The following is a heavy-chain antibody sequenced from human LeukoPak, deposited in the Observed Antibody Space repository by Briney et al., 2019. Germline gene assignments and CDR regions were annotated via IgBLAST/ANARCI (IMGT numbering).Heavy chain of an antibody. Sequence: PGGSLRLSCAASGFTFSSYAASWVRQAPGRGLEWVSAISGSGDTTYYADSVKGRFTISRDNSKNTLYLQMNSLRAEDTAIYYCAKEWRYSSNWYQDYFDYWGQGTLVAVSS. CDR3: AKEWRYSSNWYQDYFDY. CDR1: GFTFSSYA. V-gene: IGHV3-23*01. J-gene: IGHJ4*02. CDR2: ISGSGDTT. D-gene: IGHD6-13*01.